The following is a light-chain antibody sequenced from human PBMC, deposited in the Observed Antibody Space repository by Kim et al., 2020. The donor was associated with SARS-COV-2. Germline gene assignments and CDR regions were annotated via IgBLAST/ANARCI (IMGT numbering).Light chain of an antibody. CDR1: KLGEQY. V-gene: IGLV3-1*01. CDR3: QAWDGSTGV. Sequence: SYELTQPPSVSVSPGQTASITCTGDKLGEQYVCWYQQKAGQSPVVVIYQDTKRPSGIPERFSGSNSGNTATLTIRGTQGMDEADYYCQAWDGSTGVFGGGTQLTVL. CDR2: QDT. J-gene: IGLJ3*02.